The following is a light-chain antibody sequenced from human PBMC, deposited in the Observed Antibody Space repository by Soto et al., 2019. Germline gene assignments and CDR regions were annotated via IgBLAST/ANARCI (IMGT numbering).Light chain of an antibody. CDR3: QQYNSYSWA. CDR2: KAS. V-gene: IGKV1-5*03. Sequence: PSTLSASVGDRVTITCRASQSISTWLAWYQQRAGKAPKLLIYKASNLESGVPSRFSGSGSGTDFTLTISSLQPDDFATYYCQQYNSYSWAFGQGTKVDIK. J-gene: IGKJ1*01. CDR1: QSISTW.